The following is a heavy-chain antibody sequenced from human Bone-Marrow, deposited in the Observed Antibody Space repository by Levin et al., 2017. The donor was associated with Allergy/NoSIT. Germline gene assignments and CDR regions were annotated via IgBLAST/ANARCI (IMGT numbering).Heavy chain of an antibody. Sequence: GASVKVSCAGSGFTFRNYDMFWVRQAPGKGLEWVSAISDTGGYTFYADSVKGRFTISRDNSKNTLYLQMNSLRAEDTAVFYCAKRQPCRNGVCHSLDVWGQGTMVTVSS. CDR2: ISDTGGYT. V-gene: IGHV3-23*01. D-gene: IGHD2-8*01. CDR1: GFTFRNYD. J-gene: IGHJ6*02. CDR3: AKRQPCRNGVCHSLDV.